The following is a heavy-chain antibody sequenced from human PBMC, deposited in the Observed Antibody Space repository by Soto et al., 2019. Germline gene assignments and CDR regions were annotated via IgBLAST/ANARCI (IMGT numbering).Heavy chain of an antibody. CDR2: ISAYTGNT. J-gene: IGHJ6*02. D-gene: IGHD3-10*01. CDR1: GYTFPNYG. Sequence: QVQLVQSGDEVKKPGASVKVSCKASGYTFPNYGISWVRRAPGQGLEWMGWISAYTGNTNYAQNFQGRVTMTADTSTSTAYRELRSLRSDDTAVYYCARHIVRITLVRGGGQYGMDVWGQGTTVTVSS. CDR3: ARHIVRITLVRGGGQYGMDV. V-gene: IGHV1-18*01.